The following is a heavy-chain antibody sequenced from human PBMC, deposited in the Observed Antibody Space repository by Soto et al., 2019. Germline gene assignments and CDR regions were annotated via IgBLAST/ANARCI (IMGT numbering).Heavy chain of an antibody. J-gene: IGHJ4*02. CDR2: ISSSSSYI. CDR1: GFTFSSYS. CDR3: AREAHYYDSSGYLYYFDY. V-gene: IGHV3-21*01. D-gene: IGHD3-22*01. Sequence: GGSLRLSCAASGFTFSSYSMNWVRQAPGKGLEWVSSISSSSSYIYYADSVKGRFTISRDNAKNSLYLQMNSLGAEDTAVYYCAREAHYYDSSGYLYYFDYWGQGTLVTVSS.